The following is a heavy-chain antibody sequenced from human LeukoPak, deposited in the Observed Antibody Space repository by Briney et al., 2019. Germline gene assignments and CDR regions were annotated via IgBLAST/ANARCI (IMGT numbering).Heavy chain of an antibody. CDR2: ISSSSSYI. CDR1: GFTFSSYW. V-gene: IGHV3-21*01. J-gene: IGHJ4*02. CDR3: AREGYSSSFFDY. D-gene: IGHD6-13*01. Sequence: GGSLRLSCAASGFTFSSYWMSWVRQAPGKGLEWVSSISSSSSYIYYADSVKGRFTISRDNAKNSLYLQMNSLRAEDTAVYYCAREGYSSSFFDYWGQGTLVTVSS.